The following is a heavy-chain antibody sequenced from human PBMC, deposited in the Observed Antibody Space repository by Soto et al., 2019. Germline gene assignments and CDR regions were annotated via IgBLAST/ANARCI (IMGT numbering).Heavy chain of an antibody. CDR1: GYTFTSYG. CDR3: ARQRITIFGVVIRPWYFDL. J-gene: IGHJ2*01. CDR2: ISAYNGNT. V-gene: IGHV1-18*04. D-gene: IGHD3-3*01. Sequence: QVQLVQSGAEVKKPGASVKVSCKASGYTFTSYGISWVRQAPGQGLEWMGWISAYNGNTNYAQKLQGRVTMTTDTSTSTAYMELRSLRSDDTAVYYCARQRITIFGVVIRPWYFDLWGRGTLVTVSS.